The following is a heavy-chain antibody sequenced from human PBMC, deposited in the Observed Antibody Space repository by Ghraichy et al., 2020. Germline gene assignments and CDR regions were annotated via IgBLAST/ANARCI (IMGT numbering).Heavy chain of an antibody. CDR3: TRDPSDYDFWSGENHYYDFGMDV. V-gene: IGHV3-49*03. J-gene: IGHJ6*04. CDR1: GFTFGDYA. CDR2: IRSKAHGGTT. D-gene: IGHD3-3*01. Sequence: GESLNISCTASGFTFGDYAMSWFRQAPGKGLEWVGFIRSKAHGGTTEYAASVKGRFTISRDDSKSIAYLQMNSLKTEDTAVYYCTRDPSDYDFWSGENHYYDFGMDVGGKETTVAVS.